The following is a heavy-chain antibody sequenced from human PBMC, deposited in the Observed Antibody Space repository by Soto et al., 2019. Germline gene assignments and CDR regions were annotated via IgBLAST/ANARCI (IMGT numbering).Heavy chain of an antibody. V-gene: IGHV1-69*13. CDR3: ASSGSYSAEYFQH. CDR2: IITIVGTA. J-gene: IGHJ1*01. CDR1: GGTFSSYA. D-gene: IGHD1-26*01. Sequence: AASVKVSCKASGGTFSSYAISWVRQAPGQGLEWMGGIITIVGTANYAQKFQGRVTITADESTSTAYMELSSLRSEDTAVYYCASSGSYSAEYFQHWGQGTLVTFSS.